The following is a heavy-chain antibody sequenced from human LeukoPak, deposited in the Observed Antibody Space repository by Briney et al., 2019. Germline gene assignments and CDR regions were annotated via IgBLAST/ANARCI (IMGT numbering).Heavy chain of an antibody. D-gene: IGHD6-6*01. Sequence: GGSLRLSCAASGFTFSSYAMHWVRQAPGKGLEWVANIKQDGSVKYYVDSLKGRFTISRDNARNSVYLQMNSLRVEDTAVYYCARIGYSSSSFDYWGQGTLVTVSS. V-gene: IGHV3-7*01. CDR2: IKQDGSVK. CDR3: ARIGYSSSSFDY. CDR1: GFTFSSYA. J-gene: IGHJ4*02.